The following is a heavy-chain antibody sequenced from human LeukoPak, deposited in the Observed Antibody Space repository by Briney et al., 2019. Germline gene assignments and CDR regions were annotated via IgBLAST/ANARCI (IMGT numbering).Heavy chain of an antibody. CDR2: ISGSGSA. J-gene: IGHJ4*02. D-gene: IGHD5-18*01. CDR3: ARDPGYNYGFDY. Sequence: GGSLRLSCAASGFTLSSYAMNWVRQAPGKGLEWVSAISGSGSAYYADSVKGRFTISRDNSKNSLYLQMNSLRAEDTAVYYCARDPGYNYGFDYWGQGTLVTVSS. CDR1: GFTLSSYA. V-gene: IGHV3-23*01.